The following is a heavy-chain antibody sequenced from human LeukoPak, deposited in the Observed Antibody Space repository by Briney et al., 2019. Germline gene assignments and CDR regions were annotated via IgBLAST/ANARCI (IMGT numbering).Heavy chain of an antibody. D-gene: IGHD3-22*01. CDR2: IYSGGST. CDR3: ARGSDSSGYLIDY. V-gene: IGHV3-53*01. CDR1: GFTVSSNY. Sequence: GGSLRLSCAASGFTVSSNYMSWVRQAPGKGLEWVSVIYSGGSTYYADSVKGRFTISRDNAKNSLYLQMNSLRAEDTAVYYCARGSDSSGYLIDYWGQGTLVTVSS. J-gene: IGHJ4*02.